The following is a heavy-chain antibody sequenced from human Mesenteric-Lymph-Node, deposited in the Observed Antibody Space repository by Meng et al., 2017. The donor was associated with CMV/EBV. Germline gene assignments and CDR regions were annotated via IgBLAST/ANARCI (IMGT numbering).Heavy chain of an antibody. CDR2: ISPSGSTK. V-gene: IGHV3-11*01. Sequence: GESLKISCVASGFTFSDYQMSWIRQAPGKGLEWVSYISPSGSTKYYAASVKARFTISRDNARNSVSLHMSSLTADDTAVYYCARGGGAVRFDPWGQGTLVTVSS. J-gene: IGHJ5*02. CDR3: ARGGGAVRFDP. CDR1: GFTFSDYQ. D-gene: IGHD6-19*01.